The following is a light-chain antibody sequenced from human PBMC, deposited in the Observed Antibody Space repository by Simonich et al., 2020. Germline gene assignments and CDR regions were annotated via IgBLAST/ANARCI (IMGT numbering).Light chain of an antibody. J-gene: IGLJ2*01. CDR2: EGS. V-gene: IGLV2-23*01. CDR3: CSYAGSSTV. CDR1: SSDVGRYNR. Sequence: QSALTQPASVSGSPGQSITISCTGTSSDVGRYNRVSWYQQHPGKTPKLMIYEGSKRPSGVSNRFSGSKSGNTASLTSSGLQAEDEADYYCCSYAGSSTVFGGGTKLTVL.